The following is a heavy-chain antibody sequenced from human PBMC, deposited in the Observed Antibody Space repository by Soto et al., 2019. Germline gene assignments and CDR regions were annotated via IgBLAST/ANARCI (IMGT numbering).Heavy chain of an antibody. Sequence: ASVKVSCKASGGTFSSYAISWVRQAPGQGLEWMGGIIPIFGTANYARKFQGRVTITADESTSTAYMELSSLRSEDTAVYYCARKGSGSYPFRDYYYGMDVWGQGTTVTVSS. CDR3: ARKGSGSYPFRDYYYGMDV. D-gene: IGHD3-10*01. J-gene: IGHJ6*02. V-gene: IGHV1-69*13. CDR1: GGTFSSYA. CDR2: IIPIFGTA.